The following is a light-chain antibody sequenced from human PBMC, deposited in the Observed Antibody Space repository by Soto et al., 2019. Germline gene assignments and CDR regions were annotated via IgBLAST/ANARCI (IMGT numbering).Light chain of an antibody. Sequence: QSVLTQPRSVSGSPGQSVTISCTGTSSDVGGYNYVSWYQQHPGKAPKLMIYDVSKRPSGVPDRFSGSKSGNTASLTISGLQAEDEADYYCCSYACSYSLYVFGSGTKVT. CDR1: SSDVGGYNY. J-gene: IGLJ1*01. CDR2: DVS. CDR3: CSYACSYSLYV. V-gene: IGLV2-11*01.